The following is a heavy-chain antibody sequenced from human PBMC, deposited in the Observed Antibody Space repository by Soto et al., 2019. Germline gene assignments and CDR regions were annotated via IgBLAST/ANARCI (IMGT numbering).Heavy chain of an antibody. D-gene: IGHD3-9*01. CDR1: GCTFSTYD. CDR3: AKDSQTRDLLVIKCHDS. CDR2: TTNSGVTT. Sequence: PARSPRLSCAACGCTFSTYDISWVLQAPWNWLEWFSSTTNSGVTTHYADSVKGLFTISRDNSKNTRYLQMNSLRVDDTAEHYCAKDSQTRDLLVIKCHDSWGQGTVVPVSS. V-gene: IGHV3-23*01. J-gene: IGHJ4*02.